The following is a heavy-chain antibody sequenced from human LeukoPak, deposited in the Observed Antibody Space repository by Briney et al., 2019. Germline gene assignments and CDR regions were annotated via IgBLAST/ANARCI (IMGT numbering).Heavy chain of an antibody. Sequence: GGSLRLSCAASGFTFSSYWMHWVRQAPRKGLVWVSRINSDGITTSYADSVKGRFTISRDNAKNTLHLQMNSLRADDAALYYCVRDYYYGLDVWGQGTTVTVSS. J-gene: IGHJ6*02. CDR1: GFTFSSYW. CDR3: VRDYYYGLDV. CDR2: INSDGITT. V-gene: IGHV3-74*01.